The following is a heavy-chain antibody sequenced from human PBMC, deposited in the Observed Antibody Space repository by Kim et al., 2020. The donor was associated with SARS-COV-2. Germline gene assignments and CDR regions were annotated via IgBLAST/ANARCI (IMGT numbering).Heavy chain of an antibody. CDR3: ARGPLGYCSGGSCYGDYLYY. Sequence: SQTLSLTCAISGDSVSSNSAAWNWIRQSPSRGLEWLGRTYYRSKWYNDYAVSVKSRITINPDTSKNQFSLQLNSVTPEDTAVYYCARGPLGYCSGGSCYGDYLYYWGQGTLVTVSS. CDR2: TYYRSKWYN. D-gene: IGHD2-15*01. J-gene: IGHJ4*02. V-gene: IGHV6-1*01. CDR1: GDSVSSNSAA.